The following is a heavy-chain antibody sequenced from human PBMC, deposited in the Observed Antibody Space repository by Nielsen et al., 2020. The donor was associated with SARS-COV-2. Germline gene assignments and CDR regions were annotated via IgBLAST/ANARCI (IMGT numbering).Heavy chain of an antibody. V-gene: IGHV3-21*01. CDR2: ISSSSSYI. Sequence: GGSLRLSCAASGFTFSSYAMSWVRQAPGKGLEWVSSISSSSSYIYYADSVKGRFTISRDNAKNSLYLQMNSLRAEDTAVYYCARGGYGDDAFDIWGQGTMVTVSS. CDR1: GFTFSSYA. D-gene: IGHD5-12*01. CDR3: ARGGYGDDAFDI. J-gene: IGHJ3*02.